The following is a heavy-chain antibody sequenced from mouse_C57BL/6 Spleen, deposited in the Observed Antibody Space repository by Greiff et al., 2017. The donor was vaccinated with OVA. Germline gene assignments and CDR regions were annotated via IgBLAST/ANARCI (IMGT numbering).Heavy chain of an antibody. J-gene: IGHJ1*03. CDR2: IDPSDSET. D-gene: IGHD1-1*01. V-gene: IGHV1-52*01. CDR1: GYTFTSYW. CDR3: ARQILYCYGSRHWYFDV. Sequence: QVQLQQPGAELVRPGSSVKLSCKASGYTFTSYWMHWVKQRPIQGLEWIGNIDPSDSETHYNHKFKDKATLTVDKSSSTAYMQLSSLTSEDSAVYYCARQILYCYGSRHWYFDVWGTGTTVTVSS.